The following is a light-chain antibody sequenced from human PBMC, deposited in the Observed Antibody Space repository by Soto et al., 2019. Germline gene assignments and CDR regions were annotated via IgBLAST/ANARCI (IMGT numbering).Light chain of an antibody. CDR3: QQSYSTRLT. CDR2: AAS. V-gene: IGKV1-39*01. CDR1: QSISSY. Sequence: DIQMTQSPSSLSASVGDRVTITCRASQSISSYLNWYQQKPGKAPKLLIYAASSLQSGVPSRFSGSGSGTDFTLAISSLQPEDCANFYCQQSYSTRLTFGGGTKVEIK. J-gene: IGKJ4*01.